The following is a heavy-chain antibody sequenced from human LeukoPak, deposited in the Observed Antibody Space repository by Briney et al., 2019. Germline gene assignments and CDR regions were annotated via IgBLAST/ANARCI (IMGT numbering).Heavy chain of an antibody. CDR2: IYHSGST. V-gene: IGHV4-59*12. Sequence: SETLSLTCTVSGGSISSYYWSWIRQPPGKGLEWIGYIYHSGSTYYNPSLKSRVTISVDRSKNQFSLKLSSVTAADTAVYYCAREVVGATTGMDVWGKGTTVTVSS. D-gene: IGHD1-26*01. CDR3: AREVVGATTGMDV. J-gene: IGHJ6*04. CDR1: GGSISSYY.